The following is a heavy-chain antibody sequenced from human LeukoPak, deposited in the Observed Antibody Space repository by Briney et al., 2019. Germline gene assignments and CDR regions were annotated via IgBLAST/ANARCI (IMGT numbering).Heavy chain of an antibody. J-gene: IGHJ4*02. Sequence: GGSLRLSCAASGFTFSSYSMNWVRQAPGKGLEWVSYISSSSTIYYADSVKGRFTITRDNAKNSLYLQMNSLRAEDTAVYYCARGLQAVAAAFDYWGQGTLVTVSS. CDR1: GFTFSSYS. CDR3: ARGLQAVAAAFDY. CDR2: ISSSSTI. D-gene: IGHD6-19*01. V-gene: IGHV3-48*04.